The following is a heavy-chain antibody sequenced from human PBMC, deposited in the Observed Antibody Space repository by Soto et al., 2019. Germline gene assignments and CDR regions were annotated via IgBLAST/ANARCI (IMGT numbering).Heavy chain of an antibody. V-gene: IGHV1-2*04. CDR1: GYTFTNHG. Sequence: ASVKVSCKTSGYTFTNHGINWVRQAPGQGLEWMGWINPKSGGTSTAQKFQGWVTMTRDRSISTVYMELTRLRSDDTAVYFCARGHSTDCSNGVCSFFYNHEMDVWGQGTKVTVSS. J-gene: IGHJ6*02. CDR3: ARGHSTDCSNGVCSFFYNHEMDV. CDR2: INPKSGGT. D-gene: IGHD2-8*01.